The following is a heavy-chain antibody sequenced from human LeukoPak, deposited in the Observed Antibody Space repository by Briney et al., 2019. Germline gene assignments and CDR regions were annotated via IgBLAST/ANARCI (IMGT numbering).Heavy chain of an antibody. CDR3: ARDRYDSSGPIYWYFDL. J-gene: IGHJ2*01. CDR1: GGSFSGYY. Sequence: SETLSLTCAVYGGSFSGYYWSWIRQPPGKGLEWIAYISDIGSINYNPSLKSRVTISVDTSKNQFSLKLSSVTAADTAVYYCARDRYDSSGPIYWYFDLWGRGTLVTVSS. CDR2: ISDIGSI. V-gene: IGHV4-59*12. D-gene: IGHD3-22*01.